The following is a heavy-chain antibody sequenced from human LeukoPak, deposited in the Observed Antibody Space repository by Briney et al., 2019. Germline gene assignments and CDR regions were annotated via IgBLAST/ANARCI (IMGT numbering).Heavy chain of an antibody. Sequence: PGGSLRLSCAASGFTFSSYAMSWVRQAPGKWLEWVAFIRYDGSNKYYADSVKGRFTISRDNSKNTLYLQMNSLRAEDTAVYYCAIFTGYWRQGTLVTVSS. V-gene: IGHV3-30*02. J-gene: IGHJ4*02. CDR3: AIFTGY. CDR1: GFTFSSYA. CDR2: IRYDGSNK. D-gene: IGHD2-21*01.